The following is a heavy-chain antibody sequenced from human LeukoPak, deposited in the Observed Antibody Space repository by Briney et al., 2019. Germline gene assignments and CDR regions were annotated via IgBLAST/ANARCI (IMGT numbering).Heavy chain of an antibody. CDR2: MNPNSGNT. J-gene: IGHJ6*03. CDR1: GYTFTTYD. Sequence: GASVKVSCKASGYTFTTYDINWVRQATGQGLGWMGWMNPNSGNTGYAQKFQGRVSITRNTSISTAYMELSSLRSEDTAVYYCARGAGSSSAYYYYYYYMDVWGKGTTVTVSS. CDR3: ARGAGSSSAYYYYYYYMDV. D-gene: IGHD6-6*01. V-gene: IGHV1-8*03.